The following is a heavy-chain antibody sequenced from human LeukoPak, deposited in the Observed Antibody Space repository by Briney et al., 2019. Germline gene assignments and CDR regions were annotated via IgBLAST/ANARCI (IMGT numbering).Heavy chain of an antibody. D-gene: IGHD3-10*01. CDR2: INHSGSA. V-gene: IGHV4-34*01. CDR3: ARQGRVYAFDI. Sequence: PSETLSLTCAVYGGSFSGYYWSWIRQPPGKGLEWIGEINHSGSANYNPSLKSRVTISVDTSKNQFSLKLSSVTAADTAVYYCARQGRVYAFDIWGQGTMVTVSS. J-gene: IGHJ3*02. CDR1: GGSFSGYY.